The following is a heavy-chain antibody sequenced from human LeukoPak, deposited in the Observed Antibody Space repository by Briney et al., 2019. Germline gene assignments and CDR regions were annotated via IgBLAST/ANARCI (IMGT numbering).Heavy chain of an antibody. CDR2: IQYDGSSK. Sequence: TGGFLRLSCAASGFNFNTYGMHWVRQTPGRGLEWVAFIQYDGSSKYNTDSVKGRFTVSRDNPKNTLYLQMNSLRAEDTALYYCAKESHNYYYYHMDAWGKGTTVTVSS. V-gene: IGHV3-30*02. J-gene: IGHJ6*03. CDR3: AKESHNYYYYHMDA. CDR1: GFNFNTYG.